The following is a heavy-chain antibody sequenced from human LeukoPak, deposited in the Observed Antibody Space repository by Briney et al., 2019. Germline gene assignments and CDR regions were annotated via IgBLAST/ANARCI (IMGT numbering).Heavy chain of an antibody. CDR1: RGTFSSYT. Sequence: SVKVSCKASRGTFSSYTISWVRQAPGQGLEWMGRIIPILGIANYAQRFQGRVTITADKSTSTAYMELSSLRSEDTAVYYCASVGCSSTSCHGEYYYYMDVWGKGTTVTVSS. V-gene: IGHV1-69*02. D-gene: IGHD2-2*01. CDR3: ASVGCSSTSCHGEYYYYMDV. CDR2: IIPILGIA. J-gene: IGHJ6*03.